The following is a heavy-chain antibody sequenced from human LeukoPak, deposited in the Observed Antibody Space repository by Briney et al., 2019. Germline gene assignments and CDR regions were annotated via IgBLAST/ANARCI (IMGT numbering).Heavy chain of an antibody. D-gene: IGHD5-24*01. CDR3: ARPRWLQFGPHDS. V-gene: IGHV3-7*01. Sequence: RGSLRLSCAASGFTLRTSWMTWVRQAPGRGLEWVASIKQDESEKYYVDSVRGRFTISRDNDKNSLYLQMSSLRGEDTGVYYCARPRWLQFGPHDSWGPGTLVTVSA. J-gene: IGHJ5*02. CDR1: GFTLRTSW. CDR2: IKQDESEK.